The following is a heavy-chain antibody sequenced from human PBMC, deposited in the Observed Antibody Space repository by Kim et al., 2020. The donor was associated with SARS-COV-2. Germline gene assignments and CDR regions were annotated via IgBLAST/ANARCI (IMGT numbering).Heavy chain of an antibody. J-gene: IGHJ4*02. CDR1: GFTFSSYA. V-gene: IGHV3-64D*09. CDR2: ISSNGGST. D-gene: IGHD3-3*01. CDR3: VSSEGLYDFWSVFDY. Sequence: GGSLRLSCSASGFTFSSYAMHWVRQAPGKGLEYVSAISSNGGSTYYADSVKGRFTISRDNSKNTLYLQMSSLRAEDTAVYYCVSSEGLYDFWSVFDYWGQGTLVTVSS.